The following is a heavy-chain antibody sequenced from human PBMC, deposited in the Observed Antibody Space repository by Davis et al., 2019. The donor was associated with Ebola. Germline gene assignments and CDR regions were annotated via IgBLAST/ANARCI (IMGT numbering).Heavy chain of an antibody. D-gene: IGHD3-10*01. CDR3: ARQKRVTMVRASMGTSNWCDP. Sequence: PSETLSLTCTVSGGSISSSSYYWGWIRQPPGKGLEWIGSIYYSGSTYYNPSLKSRVTITVDTSKTQFSLKLSSVTAADTAVYYCARQKRVTMVRASMGTSNWCDPWGQGTLVTVSS. V-gene: IGHV4-39*01. CDR1: GGSISSSSYY. CDR2: IYYSGST. J-gene: IGHJ5*02.